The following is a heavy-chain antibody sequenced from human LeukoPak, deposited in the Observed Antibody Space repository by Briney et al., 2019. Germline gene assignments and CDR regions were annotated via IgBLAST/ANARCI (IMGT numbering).Heavy chain of an antibody. Sequence: PSETLSLTCTVTGGSISSYYWSWIRQPPGKGLEWIGYIYYSGSTNYNPSLKSRVTISVDTSKNQFSLKLSSVTAADTAVYYCARAHAGYSSACDYWGQGTLVTVSS. CDR2: IYYSGST. CDR1: GGSISSYY. V-gene: IGHV4-59*01. CDR3: ARAHAGYSSACDY. D-gene: IGHD6-25*01. J-gene: IGHJ4*02.